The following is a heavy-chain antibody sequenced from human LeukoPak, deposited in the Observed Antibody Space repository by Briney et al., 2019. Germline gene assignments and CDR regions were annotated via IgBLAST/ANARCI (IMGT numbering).Heavy chain of an antibody. Sequence: GGSLRLSCAASGFTFRNYWMSWVRQAPGKGLEWVANIKQDGSEKYYVDSVRGRFTISRDKSKNSLYLQMNSLRAEDTAVYYCARFLRRDGYSYFDYWGQGTLVTVS. V-gene: IGHV3-7*01. CDR3: ARFLRRDGYSYFDY. CDR1: GFTFRNYW. D-gene: IGHD5-24*01. CDR2: IKQDGSEK. J-gene: IGHJ4*02.